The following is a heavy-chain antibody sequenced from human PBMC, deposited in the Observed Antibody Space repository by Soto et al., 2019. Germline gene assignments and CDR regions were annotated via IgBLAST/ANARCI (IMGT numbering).Heavy chain of an antibody. CDR1: GYTFTSYG. D-gene: IGHD6-19*01. CDR3: ARDFNSSDSGWCLC. CDR2: ISAYNGNT. V-gene: IGHV1-18*01. Sequence: ASVKVSCKASGYTFTSYGISWVRQAPGQGLEWMGWISAYNGNTNYAQKLQGRVTMNTDTSTSTAYMELRSLRSDDTAVYYCARDFNSSDSGWCLCWGQGTMVGVSA. J-gene: IGHJ1*01.